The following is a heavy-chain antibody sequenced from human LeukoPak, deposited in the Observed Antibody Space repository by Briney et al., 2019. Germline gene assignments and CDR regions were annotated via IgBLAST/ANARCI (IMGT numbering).Heavy chain of an antibody. CDR1: GYTFTSYA. D-gene: IGHD6-19*01. CDR3: ARDESGGWYRFDY. Sequence: ASVKVSCKASGYTFTSYAMHWVRQAPGQRLEWMGWINAGNGNTKYSQKFQGRVTITRDTSASTAYMELSSLRSEDTAVYYCARDESGGWYRFDYWGQGTLVTVSS. CDR2: INAGNGNT. J-gene: IGHJ4*02. V-gene: IGHV1-3*01.